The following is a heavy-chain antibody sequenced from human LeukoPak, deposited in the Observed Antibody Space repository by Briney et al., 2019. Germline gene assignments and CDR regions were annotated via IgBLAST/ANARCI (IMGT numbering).Heavy chain of an antibody. D-gene: IGHD3-22*01. V-gene: IGHV1-8*01. CDR1: GYTFTSND. CDR3: ARPNSKYDSSGYYPLDY. Sequence: ASVKVSCKASGYTFTSNDINWVRQATGHGLEWMGWMNPNSGNTGYAQKFQGRVTMTRNTAISTAYMELSSLTTEDTAVYYCARPNSKYDSSGYYPLDYWGQGTLVTVSS. CDR2: MNPNSGNT. J-gene: IGHJ4*02.